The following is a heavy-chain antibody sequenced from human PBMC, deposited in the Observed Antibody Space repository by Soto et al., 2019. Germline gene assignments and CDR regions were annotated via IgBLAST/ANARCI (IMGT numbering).Heavy chain of an antibody. CDR1: GFTFSSAA. J-gene: IGHJ5*02. D-gene: IGHD4-4*01. CDR3: AKSLDIHYKNWFDP. V-gene: IGHV3-23*01. Sequence: QILESGGSLVQPGGSLRLSSVAAGFTFSSAAMNWVRQAPGKGLEWVSIISDTGTRTHYADSVKGRFTISRDNSKNTLYLDMNSLRAEDTAVYYCAKSLDIHYKNWFDPWGQGTLVTVSS. CDR2: ISDTGTRT.